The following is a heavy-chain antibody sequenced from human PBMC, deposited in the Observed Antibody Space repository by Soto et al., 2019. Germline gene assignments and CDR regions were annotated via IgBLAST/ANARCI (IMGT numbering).Heavy chain of an antibody. V-gene: IGHV1-8*01. J-gene: IGHJ5*02. Sequence: QVQLVQSGAEVKRPGASVKVSCKASGYTFTSYDINWVRQAAGQGLEWMGWMNPNGGNTAYAQKFQGRVTMTRNTSMSTAYMELSSLRSEDTAVYYCARVSYGDYDWFDPWGQGTLVTVSS. D-gene: IGHD4-17*01. CDR3: ARVSYGDYDWFDP. CDR2: MNPNGGNT. CDR1: GYTFTSYD.